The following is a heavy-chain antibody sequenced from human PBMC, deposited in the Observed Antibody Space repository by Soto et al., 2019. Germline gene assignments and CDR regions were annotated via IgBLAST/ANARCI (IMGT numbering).Heavy chain of an antibody. CDR3: ARHTKEGYCSSTSCSKLDP. CDR2: IYYSGST. J-gene: IGHJ5*02. CDR1: GGSIISYY. D-gene: IGHD2-2*01. Sequence: SETLSLTCTVSGGSIISYYWSWIRQPPWKGLEWIGYIYYSGSTNYNPSLKSRVTISVDTSKNQFSLKLSSVTAADTAVYYCARHTKEGYCSSTSCSKLDPWGQGTLVTVSS. V-gene: IGHV4-59*08.